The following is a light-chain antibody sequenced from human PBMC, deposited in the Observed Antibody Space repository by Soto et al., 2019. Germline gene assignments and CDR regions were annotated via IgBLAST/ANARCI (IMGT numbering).Light chain of an antibody. CDR2: GAS. Sequence: EIVMTQSRATLSVSPGERATLSCRASQSVSSNLAWYQQKPGQAPRLLIYGASTRATGIPARFSGSGSGTEFTLTISGLQSEDFAVYYCQQYNNWPRTFGQGTKV. J-gene: IGKJ1*01. CDR1: QSVSSN. CDR3: QQYNNWPRT. V-gene: IGKV3-15*01.